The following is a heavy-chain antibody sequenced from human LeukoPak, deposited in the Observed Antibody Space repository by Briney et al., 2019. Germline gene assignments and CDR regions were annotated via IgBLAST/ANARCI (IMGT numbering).Heavy chain of an antibody. CDR2: ISWNSGSI. Sequence: GGSLRLSCAASGFTFDDYAMHWVRHAPGKGLEWVSGISWNSGSIGYADSVKGRFTISRDNAKNSLYLQMNSLRAEDMALYYCAKDRGYYDSSANAFDIWGQGTMVTVSS. CDR1: GFTFDDYA. D-gene: IGHD3-22*01. V-gene: IGHV3-9*03. J-gene: IGHJ3*02. CDR3: AKDRGYYDSSANAFDI.